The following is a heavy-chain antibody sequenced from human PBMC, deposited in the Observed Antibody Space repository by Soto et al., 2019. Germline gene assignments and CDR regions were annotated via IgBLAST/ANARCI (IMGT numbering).Heavy chain of an antibody. CDR1: GFTFSSYS. Sequence: VGSLRLSCAASGFTFSSYSMNWVRQAPGKGLEWVSSISSSSSYIYYADSVKGRFTISRDNAKNSLYLQMNSLRAEDTAVYYCATLSRRVWGSYRSKGDYSDYWGQGTLVTVSS. J-gene: IGHJ4*02. V-gene: IGHV3-21*01. CDR3: ATLSRRVWGSYRSKGDYSDY. CDR2: ISSSSSYI. D-gene: IGHD3-16*02.